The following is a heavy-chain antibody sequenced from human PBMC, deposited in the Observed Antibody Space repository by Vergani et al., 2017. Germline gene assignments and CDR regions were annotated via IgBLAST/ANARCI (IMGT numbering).Heavy chain of an antibody. CDR1: GFALNRHA. V-gene: IGHV3-30-3*01. Sequence: QVQLVESGGGVVQPGTSLRLSCVVSGFALNRHAMYLVRQAPGKGLEWVVGISFDGTNEYYPDLVKGRFTISRDIAKNTLYLQVRSLRLEDTGVYHCVRDRGRCAGGRCYTEAWDYWGQGTPVTVSS. D-gene: IGHD2-2*02. J-gene: IGHJ4*02. CDR2: ISFDGTNE. CDR3: VRDRGRCAGGRCYTEAWDY.